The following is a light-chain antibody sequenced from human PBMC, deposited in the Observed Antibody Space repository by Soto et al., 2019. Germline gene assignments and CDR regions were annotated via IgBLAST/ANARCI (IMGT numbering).Light chain of an antibody. CDR1: RSDVGTYNY. CDR3: SSYAGRNNFYV. V-gene: IGLV2-8*01. CDR2: EVS. J-gene: IGLJ1*01. Sequence: ALTQPPSASGSPGQSVTISCTGTRSDVGTYNYVSWYQQHPGKAPKLIIYEVSKRPSGVPDRFSGSKSGNTASLTVSGLQAEDEADYYCSSYAGRNNFYVFGTGTKVTVL.